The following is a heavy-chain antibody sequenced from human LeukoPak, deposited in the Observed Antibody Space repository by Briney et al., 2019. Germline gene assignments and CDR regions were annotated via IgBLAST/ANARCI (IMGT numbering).Heavy chain of an antibody. V-gene: IGHV4-59*01. D-gene: IGHD3-16*02. J-gene: IGHJ5*02. CDR3: ARGYYDYVWGSYRYPNWFGP. Sequence: SETLSLTCTVSGGSISSYCWSWIRQPPGKGLEWIGYIYYSGSTNYNPSLKSRVTISVDTSKNQFSLKLSSVTAADTAVYYCARGYYDYVWGSYRYPNWFGPWGQGTLVTVSS. CDR1: GGSISSYC. CDR2: IYYSGST.